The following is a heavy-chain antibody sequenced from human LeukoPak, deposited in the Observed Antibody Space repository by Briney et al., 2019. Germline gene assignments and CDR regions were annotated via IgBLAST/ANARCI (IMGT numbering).Heavy chain of an antibody. V-gene: IGHV1-3*01. Sequence: ASVKVSCKASGYTFTSYAIHWMRQAPGHRLEWMGWITAANGNTKCSQQFQDRVTITRDTSASTAYMELSSLRSEDTAVYYCARGRTSCPGWFDPWGQGTLVTVSS. CDR2: ITAANGNT. CDR1: GYTFTSYA. D-gene: IGHD2-2*01. J-gene: IGHJ5*02. CDR3: ARGRTSCPGWFDP.